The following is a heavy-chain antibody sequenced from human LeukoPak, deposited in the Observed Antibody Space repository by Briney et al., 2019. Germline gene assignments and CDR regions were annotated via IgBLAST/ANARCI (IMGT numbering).Heavy chain of an antibody. CDR2: IKQDGSEK. CDR1: GLTFSSYW. D-gene: IGHD1-1*01. CDR3: TRDRSGQD. J-gene: IGHJ4*02. Sequence: PGGSLRLSCAASGLTFSSYWMSWVRQAPGKGLQWVANIKQDGSEKYYVDSVKGRFTISRDNAKNSLYLQMNSLRAEDTAVYYCTRDRSGQDWGQGTLVTVSS. V-gene: IGHV3-7*05.